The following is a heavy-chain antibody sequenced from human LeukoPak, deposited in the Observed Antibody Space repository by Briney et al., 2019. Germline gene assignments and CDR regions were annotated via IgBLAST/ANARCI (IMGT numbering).Heavy chain of an antibody. D-gene: IGHD4-17*01. Sequence: SETLSLTCTVSGGSISSSSYYWGWIRQPPGKGLEWIGSIYYSGSTYYNPSLKSRVTISVDTSKNQFSLKLSSVTAADTAVYYCARATVISGYHYYGMDVWGQGTTVTVSS. J-gene: IGHJ6*02. CDR3: ARATVISGYHYYGMDV. CDR1: GGSISSSSYY. V-gene: IGHV4-39*01. CDR2: IYYSGST.